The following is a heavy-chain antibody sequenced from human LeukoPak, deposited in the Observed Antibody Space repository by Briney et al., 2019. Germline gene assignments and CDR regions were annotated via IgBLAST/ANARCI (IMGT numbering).Heavy chain of an antibody. V-gene: IGHV4-30-4*01. CDR2: IYYSGST. D-gene: IGHD3-22*01. CDR3: ARNYYDSSGYYDLFDY. CDR1: GGSISSGVYY. Sequence: SETLSLTCTVSGGSISSGVYYWSWIRQPPGKGLEWIGYIYYSGSTYYNPSLKSRVTISVDTSKNQFSLKLSSVTAADTAVYYCARNYYDSSGYYDLFDYWGQGTLVTVSS. J-gene: IGHJ4*02.